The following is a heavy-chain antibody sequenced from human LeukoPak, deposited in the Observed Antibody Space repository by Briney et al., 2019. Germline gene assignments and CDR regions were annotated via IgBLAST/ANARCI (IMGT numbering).Heavy chain of an antibody. D-gene: IGHD3-22*01. CDR1: GYTFTGYY. CDR3: ARDHTGYDSSGYYLESTFDY. J-gene: IGHJ4*02. Sequence: ASVKVSCKASGYTFTGYYMHWVRQAPGQGPEWMGWINPNSGGTNYAQKFQGRVTMTRDQSISTAYMELSRLRSDDTAVYYCARDHTGYDSSGYYLESTFDYWGQGTLVTVSS. CDR2: INPNSGGT. V-gene: IGHV1-2*02.